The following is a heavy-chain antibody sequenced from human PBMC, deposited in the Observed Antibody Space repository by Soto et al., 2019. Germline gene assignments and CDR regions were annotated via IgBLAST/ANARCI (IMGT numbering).Heavy chain of an antibody. Sequence: EVQLVESGGGLVKPGGSLRLSCAASGFTFSNAWMNWVRQAPGKGLEWVGRIKSKTDGGTTDYAAPVKGRFTISRDNSTNSMYLKMHSLKTEDTAVYSCTTYLNYIPPCDYWGQGTLVTVSS. J-gene: IGHJ4*01. CDR2: IKSKTDGGTT. D-gene: IGHD3-10*02. CDR3: TTYLNYIPPCDY. V-gene: IGHV3-15*07. CDR1: GFTFSNAW.